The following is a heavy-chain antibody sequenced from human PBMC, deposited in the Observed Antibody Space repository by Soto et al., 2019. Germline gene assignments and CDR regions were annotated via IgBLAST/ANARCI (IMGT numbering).Heavy chain of an antibody. V-gene: IGHV4-30-2*01. J-gene: IGHJ6*02. D-gene: IGHD2-8*01. CDR1: GGSITNIATS. CDR2: IYHSGST. Sequence: QLQLQESGSRLLRPSQTLSLTCAVSGGSITNIATSWTWLRQPPGKGLEWIGYIYHSGSTYYNPSLKSRVAISVDKSKNQFSLNLSSVTAADTAVYYCARDVGASCTDFVCSDSGGLVVWGHGTTVTVSS. CDR3: ARDVGASCTDFVCSDSGGLVV.